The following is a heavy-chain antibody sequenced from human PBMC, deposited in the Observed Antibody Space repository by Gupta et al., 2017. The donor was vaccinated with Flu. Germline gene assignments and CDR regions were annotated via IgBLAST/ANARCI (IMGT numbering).Heavy chain of an antibody. CDR3: GRDPEIGQPLSGGDV. CDR2: IGNDGTRK. Sequence: GMNGVRQEPGKGLEWVAVIGNDGTRKFDADSVRGRCIISRDNSKNTLYLDRNSRRVDDTAGYYGGRDPEIGQPLSGGDVWGQGTRGT. J-gene: IGHJ3*01. D-gene: IGHD2-15*01. V-gene: IGHV3-33*01. CDR1: G.